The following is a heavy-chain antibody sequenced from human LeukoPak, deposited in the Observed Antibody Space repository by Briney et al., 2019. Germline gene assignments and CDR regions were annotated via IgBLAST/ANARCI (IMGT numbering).Heavy chain of an antibody. J-gene: IGHJ4*02. D-gene: IGHD3-22*01. V-gene: IGHV1-3*01. Sequence: ASVKVSCKASGYAFPHYGVQWVRQAPGQTLEWMGWINAGNGDDTKYSQKFQARLTMTTDKSTSTVYMELTSLTSEDTAVYYCARDESSFSYYYDKWGQGTLVTVSS. CDR1: GYAFPHYG. CDR3: ARDESSFSYYYDK. CDR2: INAGNGDDT.